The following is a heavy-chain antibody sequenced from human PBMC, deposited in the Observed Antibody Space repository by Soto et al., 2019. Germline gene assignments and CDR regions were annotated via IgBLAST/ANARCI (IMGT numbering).Heavy chain of an antibody. D-gene: IGHD6-13*01. CDR3: AREGLIAAAGTGYYGMDV. V-gene: IGHV4-59*01. CDR2: IYYSGST. J-gene: IGHJ6*02. Sequence: QVQLQESGPGLVKPSETLSLTCTVSGGSISSYYWSWIRQPPGKGLEWIGYIYYSGSTNYNPSIKSRVTISLDTSKTQFSLKLSSVTAADTAVYYCAREGLIAAAGTGYYGMDVWGQGTTVTVSS. CDR1: GGSISSYY.